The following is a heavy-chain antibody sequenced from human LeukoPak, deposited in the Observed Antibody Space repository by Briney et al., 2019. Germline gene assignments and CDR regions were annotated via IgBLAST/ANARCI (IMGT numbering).Heavy chain of an antibody. Sequence: PSETLSLTCTVSGGSISSYYWSWIRQPPGKGLEWIGYIYYSGSTNYNPSLKSRVTISVDTSKNQFSLKLSSVTAADTAVYYCARHRYGTDAFDIWGQGTMVTASS. CDR3: ARHRYGTDAFDI. D-gene: IGHD4-17*01. J-gene: IGHJ3*02. V-gene: IGHV4-59*08. CDR1: GGSISSYY. CDR2: IYYSGST.